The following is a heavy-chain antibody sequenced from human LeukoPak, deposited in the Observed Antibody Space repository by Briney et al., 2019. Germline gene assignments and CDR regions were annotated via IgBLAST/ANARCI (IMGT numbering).Heavy chain of an antibody. CDR1: GYTFTGYY. Sequence: ASVKVSCKASGYTFTGYYMHWVRQAPGQGLEWMGWINPNSGGTNYAQKLQGRVTMTTDTSTSTAYMELRSLRSDDTAVYYCARDEHIVVVTAVAFDIWGQGTMVTVSS. J-gene: IGHJ3*02. D-gene: IGHD2-21*02. CDR3: ARDEHIVVVTAVAFDI. CDR2: INPNSGGT. V-gene: IGHV1-2*02.